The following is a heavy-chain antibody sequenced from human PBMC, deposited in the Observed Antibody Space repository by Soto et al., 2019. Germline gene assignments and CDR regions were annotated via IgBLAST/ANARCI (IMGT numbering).Heavy chain of an antibody. J-gene: IGHJ5*02. D-gene: IGHD5-18*01. CDR2: INAGNGNT. V-gene: IGHV1-3*01. CDR3: ATSDTKQGYWFDP. CDR1: GYTFTSYA. Sequence: ASVKVSCKASGYTFTSYAMHWVRQAPGQRLEWMGWINAGNGNTKYSQKFQGRVTITRDTSASTAYMELSSLRSEDTAVYYCATSDTKQGYWFDPWGQGTLVTVSS.